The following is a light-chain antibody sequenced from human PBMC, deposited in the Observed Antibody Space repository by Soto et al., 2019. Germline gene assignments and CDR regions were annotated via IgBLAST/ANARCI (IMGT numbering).Light chain of an antibody. CDR1: QSVSSDN. J-gene: IGKJ1*01. CDR3: QQYNNWPRT. CDR2: GAS. Sequence: EIVLTQSPGTLSVSPGERATLSCRTSQSVSSDNLAWYQQKPGQAPRLLIYGASTRATGIPARFSGSGSGTEFTLTISSLQSEDFAVYYCQQYNNWPRTFGQGTKVDIK. V-gene: IGKV3-15*01.